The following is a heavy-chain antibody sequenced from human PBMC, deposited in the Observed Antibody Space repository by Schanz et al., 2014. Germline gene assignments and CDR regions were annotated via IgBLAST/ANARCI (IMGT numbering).Heavy chain of an antibody. CDR1: GFTFTNYA. Sequence: EVQLLESGGGLVQPGGSLRLSCAASGFTFTNYAMSWVRQAPGKGLEWVSAISGSGGSTYYADSVKGRFTISRDNAKNTLYLQMNSLRAEDTAVYYCARPALWFGDNCFDPWGQGTLVTVSS. D-gene: IGHD3-10*01. V-gene: IGHV3-23*01. J-gene: IGHJ5*02. CDR3: ARPALWFGDNCFDP. CDR2: ISGSGGST.